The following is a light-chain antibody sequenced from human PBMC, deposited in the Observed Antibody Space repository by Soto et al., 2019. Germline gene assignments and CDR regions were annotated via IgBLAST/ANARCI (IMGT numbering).Light chain of an antibody. CDR2: TDY. CDR3: QSYDTSLSGVI. J-gene: IGLJ2*01. Sequence: QAVVTQPPSASGTPGQRVTISCSGTSSNIGTYTVNWYQQLPGTAPKLLIYTDYQRPSGVPDRFSGSKSGTSASLAINGLHSEDEADYYCQSYDTSLSGVIFGAGTKVTVL. CDR1: SSNIGTYT. V-gene: IGLV1-44*01.